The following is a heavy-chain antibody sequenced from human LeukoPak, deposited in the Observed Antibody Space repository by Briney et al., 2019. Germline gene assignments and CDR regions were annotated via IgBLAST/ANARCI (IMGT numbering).Heavy chain of an antibody. CDR3: ARTRLRWSPYGMDV. D-gene: IGHD4-23*01. CDR1: GFTLSSYG. V-gene: IGHV3-33*01. Sequence: GRSLRLSCAASGFTLSSYGMHWVRQAPGKGLEWVAVIWYDGSNKYYADSVKGRFTISRDNSKNTLYLQMNSLRAEDTAVYYCARTRLRWSPYGMDVWGQGTTVTVSS. CDR2: IWYDGSNK. J-gene: IGHJ6*02.